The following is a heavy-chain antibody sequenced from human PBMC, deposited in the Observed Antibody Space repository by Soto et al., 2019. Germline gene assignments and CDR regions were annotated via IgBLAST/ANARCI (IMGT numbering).Heavy chain of an antibody. D-gene: IGHD3-10*01. CDR3: SSSSPASDY. CDR2: ISNSGGST. CDR1: GFTFSRFA. J-gene: IGHJ4*02. V-gene: IGHV3-23*01. Sequence: EVQMLESGGGLVQPGGSLRLSCVASGFTFSRFAMSWVRQAPGKGLEWVSAISNSGGSTYYADSVKGQFTISRDNAKNTLYLQMSSLRAEDTALYYCSSSSPASDYWGQGTLVTVSS.